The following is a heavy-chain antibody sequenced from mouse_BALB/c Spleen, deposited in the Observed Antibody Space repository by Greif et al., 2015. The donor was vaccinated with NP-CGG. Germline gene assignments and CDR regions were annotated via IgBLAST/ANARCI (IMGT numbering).Heavy chain of an antibody. CDR1: GFNIKDTY. V-gene: IGHV14-3*02. J-gene: IGHJ3*01. CDR2: IDPANGNT. D-gene: IGHD2-3*01. Sequence: VQLQQPGAELVKPGASVKLSCTASGFNIKDTYMHWVKQRPEQGLEWIGRIDPANGNTKYDPKFQGKATITADTSSNTAYLQLSSLTAEDTAVYYCAGGLLTRGFAYWGQGTLVTVSA. CDR3: AGGLLTRGFAY.